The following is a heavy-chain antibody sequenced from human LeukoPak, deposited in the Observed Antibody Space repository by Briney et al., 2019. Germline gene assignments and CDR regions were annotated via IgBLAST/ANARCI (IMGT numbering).Heavy chain of an antibody. Sequence: GGSLRLSCEVSGLAFSNVWMHWVRQAPGQGLVWVSRINTAGSTVYADPVKGRFTISRDNAKHMVYLQMNSLRAEDTAVYYCASFRDTDNWGRGTMVTVSS. CDR2: INTAGST. J-gene: IGHJ3*01. CDR3: ASFRDTDN. D-gene: IGHD2-21*01. CDR1: GLAFSNVW. V-gene: IGHV3-74*01.